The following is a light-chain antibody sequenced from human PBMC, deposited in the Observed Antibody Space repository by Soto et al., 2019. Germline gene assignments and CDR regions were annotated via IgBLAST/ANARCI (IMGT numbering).Light chain of an antibody. CDR3: QQSDSTPFT. CDR1: QSISSY. CDR2: AAS. J-gene: IGKJ3*01. Sequence: DIQMTQSPSPLSASVGDRVTITCRASQSISSYLNWYQQKPRKAPKLLIYAASSLQSGVPSRFSGSGSGTDFTLTISSLQPEDFATYYCQQSDSTPFTFGPGTKVDIK. V-gene: IGKV1-39*01.